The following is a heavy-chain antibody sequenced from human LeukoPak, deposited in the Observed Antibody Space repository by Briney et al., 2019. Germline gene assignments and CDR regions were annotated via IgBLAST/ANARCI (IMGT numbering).Heavy chain of an antibody. CDR1: GYTFTDYY. J-gene: IGHJ4*02. D-gene: IGHD1-26*01. V-gene: IGHV1-2*02. CDR3: ARGSPVGASESLGFDY. Sequence: ASVQVSSKASGYTFTDYYMHWVRQAPGQGREWMGWINPNSGDTHYAQKFQGRANMTRDTSISTAYIELSRLRSDDTAVYYCARGSPVGASESLGFDYWGQGTPVTVFS. CDR2: INPNSGDT.